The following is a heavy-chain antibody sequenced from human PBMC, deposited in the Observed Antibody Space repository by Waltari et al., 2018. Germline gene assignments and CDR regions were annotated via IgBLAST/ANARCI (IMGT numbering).Heavy chain of an antibody. D-gene: IGHD5-12*01. CDR2: ISYNWAP. J-gene: IGHJ3*01. CDR1: GGPITTSRHY. V-gene: IGHV4-39*01. Sequence: QLQLQESGPGLVKPSETLSLTCSVSGGPITTSRHYWGWIRQPPGQGLEWIGTISYNWAPYTSPSLKSRVTMSRDTSKNQLSLTLDSMTAADTAVYYCATYIGASVGTAAFDVWGQGTMVTVSS. CDR3: ATYIGASVGTAAFDV.